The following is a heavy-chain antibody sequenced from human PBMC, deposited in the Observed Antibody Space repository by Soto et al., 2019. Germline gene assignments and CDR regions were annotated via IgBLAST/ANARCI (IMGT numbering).Heavy chain of an antibody. V-gene: IGHV3-21*01. J-gene: IGHJ5*02. CDR1: GFTFSSYS. D-gene: IGHD3-3*01. Sequence: EVQLVESGGGLVKPGGSLRLSCAASGFTFSSYSMNWVRQAPGNGLEWVSSISSSSSYIYYADSVKGRVTISRDNAKNALYLQMNSLRAEDTAVYYCARDLYDFWSGYYTGWFDPWGQGTLVTVSS. CDR3: ARDLYDFWSGYYTGWFDP. CDR2: ISSSSSYI.